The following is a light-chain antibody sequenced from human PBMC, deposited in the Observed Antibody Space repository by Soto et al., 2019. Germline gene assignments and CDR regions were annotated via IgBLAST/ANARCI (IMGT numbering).Light chain of an antibody. CDR2: DVS. Sequence: QSALTQPRSVSGSPGQSVTISCTGTSSYVGGYNYVSWYQQHPGKAPKLIIYDVSQRLSGVPERFSGSTSGNAASLTISGLLTEDEADYFCCSYAGSYVFGTGTKVTVL. CDR3: CSYAGSYV. J-gene: IGLJ1*01. V-gene: IGLV2-11*01. CDR1: SSYVGGYNY.